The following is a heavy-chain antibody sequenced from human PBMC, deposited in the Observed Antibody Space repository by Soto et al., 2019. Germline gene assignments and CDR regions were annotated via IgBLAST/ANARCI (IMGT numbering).Heavy chain of an antibody. CDR1: GGTFSSYA. J-gene: IGHJ4*02. D-gene: IGHD4-17*01. CDR2: IIPIFGTA. CDR3: AREGPYGDYDY. Sequence: QVQLVQSGAEVKKPGSSVKVSCKASGGTFSSYAISWVRQAPGQGLEWMGGIIPIFGTANYAQKFQGRVTLIADESTGTGYMELSSLRSEDTAVYYCAREGPYGDYDYWGRGTLVTVSS. V-gene: IGHV1-69*12.